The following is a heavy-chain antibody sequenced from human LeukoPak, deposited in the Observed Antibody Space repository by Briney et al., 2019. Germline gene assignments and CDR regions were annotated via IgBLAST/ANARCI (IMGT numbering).Heavy chain of an antibody. CDR1: GVSFGTTS. D-gene: IGHD3-16*01. CDR3: ATDGAYGLTH. CDR2: VSSDGSRT. V-gene: IGHV3-74*01. J-gene: IGHJ4*02. Sequence: GGSLRLSCAASGVSFGTTSMHWVRQAPGKGLMWVSHVSSDGSRTYADFVKGRFTVSRENNKDMVYLQMSSPRAEDTAVYYCATDGAYGLTHWGQGTLVTVSS.